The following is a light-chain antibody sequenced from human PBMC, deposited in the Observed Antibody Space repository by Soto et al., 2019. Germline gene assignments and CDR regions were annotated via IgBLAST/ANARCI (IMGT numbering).Light chain of an antibody. Sequence: DIQLTQSPSSLSASVGDRVTITCRVSQGISSYLNWCRQKPGKVPKLLIYDASNLETGVPSRFSGSGSGTDFTFTISSLQPEDIATYYCQQYDNLRLTFGPGTKVDIK. V-gene: IGKV1-33*01. CDR2: DAS. CDR3: QQYDNLRLT. CDR1: QGISSY. J-gene: IGKJ3*01.